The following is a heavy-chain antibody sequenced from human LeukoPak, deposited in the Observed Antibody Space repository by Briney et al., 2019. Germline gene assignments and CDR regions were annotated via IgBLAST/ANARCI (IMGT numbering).Heavy chain of an antibody. J-gene: IGHJ4*02. D-gene: IGHD3-22*01. CDR1: GFTFSTYG. CDR2: IWYDGSNR. CDR3: ARDTYYYDSSGYYAIDS. Sequence: GGSLRLSCATSGFTFSTYGMHWVRQAPGKGLEWVAAIWYDGSNRNYVDSVKGRFTISRDNSKNTLYLQMSSLRAEDTAVYYCARDTYYYDSSGYYAIDSWGQGTLVTVSS. V-gene: IGHV3-33*01.